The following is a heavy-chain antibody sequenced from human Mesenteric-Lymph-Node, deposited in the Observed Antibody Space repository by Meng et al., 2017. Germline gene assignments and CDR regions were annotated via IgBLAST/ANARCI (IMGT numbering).Heavy chain of an antibody. Sequence: GESLKISCEVSGFRFSSYAMHWVRQAPGKGLEWVSSISASSSYIYYADSVKGRFIISRDNSRNFLYQQMNSLRPEDMAVYYCVRIVVVPAAFDYWGQGTLVTVSS. CDR1: GFRFSSYA. V-gene: IGHV3-21*01. D-gene: IGHD2-2*01. CDR3: VRIVVVPAAFDY. CDR2: ISASSSYI. J-gene: IGHJ4*02.